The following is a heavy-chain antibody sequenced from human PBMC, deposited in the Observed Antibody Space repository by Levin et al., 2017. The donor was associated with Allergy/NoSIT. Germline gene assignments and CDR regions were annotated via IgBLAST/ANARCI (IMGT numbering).Heavy chain of an antibody. D-gene: IGHD5-12*01. CDR2: IIPIFGTA. V-gene: IGHV1-69*06. Sequence: SVKVSCKASGGTFSSYAISWVRQAPGQGLEWMGGIIPIFGTANYAQKFQGRVTITADKSTSTAYMELSSLRSEDTAVYYCAREGNSGYDFGWFDPWGQGTLVTVSS. CDR3: AREGNSGYDFGWFDP. CDR1: GGTFSSYA. J-gene: IGHJ5*02.